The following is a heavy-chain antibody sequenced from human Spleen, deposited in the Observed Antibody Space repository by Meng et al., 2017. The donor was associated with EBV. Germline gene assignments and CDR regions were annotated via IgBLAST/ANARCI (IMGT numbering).Heavy chain of an antibody. J-gene: IGHJ4*02. Sequence: VQLVQSGTEVKKTGASVKVSCKASGYTFTSYDINWVRQASGQGLEWMGWMNPNSGNTGYAQKFQGRVTMTRNTSISTAYMELSSLRSEDTAVYYCARGYLDSSGPPFDYWGQGTLVTVSS. D-gene: IGHD3-22*01. CDR1: GYTFTSYD. CDR3: ARGYLDSSGPPFDY. V-gene: IGHV1-8*01. CDR2: MNPNSGNT.